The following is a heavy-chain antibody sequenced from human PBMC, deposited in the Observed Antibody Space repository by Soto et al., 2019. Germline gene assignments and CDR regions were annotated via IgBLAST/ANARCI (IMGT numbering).Heavy chain of an antibody. CDR2: INGGGGST. CDR3: ANFGGESGSSVYYYYYMDV. CDR1: GFTFSSYA. Sequence: GGSLRLSCAASGFTFSSYAMTWVRQAPGKGLEWVSGINGGGGSTYYADSVKGRFTISRDNSKNTVSLQMNSLRAEDTAVYYWANFGGESGSSVYYYYYMDVWGKGTTVTVSS. D-gene: IGHD3-10*01. J-gene: IGHJ6*03. V-gene: IGHV3-23*01.